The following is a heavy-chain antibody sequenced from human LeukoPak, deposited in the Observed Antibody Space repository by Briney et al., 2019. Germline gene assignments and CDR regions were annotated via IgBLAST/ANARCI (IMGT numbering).Heavy chain of an antibody. CDR1: GGSFSGYY. CDR2: INHSGST. J-gene: IGHJ5*02. D-gene: IGHD4-11*01. Sequence: PSETLSLTCTVSGGSFSGYYWSWIRQPPGKGLEWIGEINHSGSTNYNPSLKSRVTISIDTSKNQFSLKLTSVTAADTAVYYCARGPYSNYWFDPWGQGTLVTVSS. V-gene: IGHV4-34*01. CDR3: ARGPYSNYWFDP.